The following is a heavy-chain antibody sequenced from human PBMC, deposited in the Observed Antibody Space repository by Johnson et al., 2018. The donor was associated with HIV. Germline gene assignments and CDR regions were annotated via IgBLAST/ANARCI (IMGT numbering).Heavy chain of an antibody. CDR2: ISSSGSI. CDR3: AKDMFYIAAARSGAFDI. J-gene: IGHJ3*02. CDR1: GFIFSDYY. Sequence: VQLVESGGGLVKPGGSQRLSCAASGFIFSDYYMTWIRQAPGKGLEWVSYISSSGSIGYADSVKGRFTISRDNAKNSLYLQMNSLRAEDTALYYCAKDMFYIAAARSGAFDIWGQGTMVTVSS. V-gene: IGHV3-11*01. D-gene: IGHD6-13*01.